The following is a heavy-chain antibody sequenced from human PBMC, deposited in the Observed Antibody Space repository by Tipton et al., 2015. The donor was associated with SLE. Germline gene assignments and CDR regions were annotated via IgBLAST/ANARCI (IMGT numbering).Heavy chain of an antibody. D-gene: IGHD1-1*01. V-gene: IGHV3-30*02. Sequence: QLVQSGGGVVQPGGSLRLSCAASGFTFSSYGMHWVRQAPGKGLEWVAFIRYDGSNKYYADSVKGRFTISRDNSKNTLYLQMNSLRAEDTAVYYCARGTPNGYYFDYWGQGTLVTVSS. CDR1: GFTFSSYG. CDR3: ARGTPNGYYFDY. CDR2: IRYDGSNK. J-gene: IGHJ4*02.